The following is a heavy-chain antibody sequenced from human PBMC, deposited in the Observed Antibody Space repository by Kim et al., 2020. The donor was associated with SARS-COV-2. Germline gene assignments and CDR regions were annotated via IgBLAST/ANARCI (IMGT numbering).Heavy chain of an antibody. D-gene: IGHD5-18*01. Sequence: GGSLRLSCAASGFTFSSYWMSWVRQAPGKGLEWVANIKQDGSEKYYVDSVKGRFTISRDNAKNSLYLQMNSLRAEDTAVYYCARVVRQIRYSYGWRTNYWGQGTLVTVSS. J-gene: IGHJ4*02. CDR3: ARVVRQIRYSYGWRTNY. CDR2: IKQDGSEK. V-gene: IGHV3-7*03. CDR1: GFTFSSYW.